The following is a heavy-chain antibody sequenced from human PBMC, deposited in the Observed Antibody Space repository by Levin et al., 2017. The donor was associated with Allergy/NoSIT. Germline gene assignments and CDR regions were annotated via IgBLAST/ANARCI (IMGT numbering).Heavy chain of an antibody. V-gene: IGHV4-31*03. CDR1: GGSISSGGYY. CDR2: ISYSGET. D-gene: IGHD6-6*01. CDR3: SRDSRAARRVMDV. Sequence: SETLSLTCTVSGGSISSGGYYWSWVRQRPGKGLEWVGYISYSGETSYNPSLQSRLTISADTSKDQFSLKLRSVTAADTAVYYCSRDSRAARRVMDVWGQGTTVTVSS. J-gene: IGHJ6*02.